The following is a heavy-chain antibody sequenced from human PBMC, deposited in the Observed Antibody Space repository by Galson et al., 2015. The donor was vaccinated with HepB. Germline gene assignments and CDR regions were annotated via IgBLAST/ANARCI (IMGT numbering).Heavy chain of an antibody. J-gene: IGHJ4*02. Sequence: SVKVSCKVSGYTLTDSSIHWVRQTLGKGLEWMGSFDPEDGERIYAQKFQGRLTMSEDTFTGTAYMELGSLTSEDTAVYYCAAAKAVAFFDSWGQGTLVTVSS. D-gene: IGHD6-19*01. CDR2: FDPEDGER. CDR1: GYTLTDSS. CDR3: AAAKAVAFFDS. V-gene: IGHV1-24*01.